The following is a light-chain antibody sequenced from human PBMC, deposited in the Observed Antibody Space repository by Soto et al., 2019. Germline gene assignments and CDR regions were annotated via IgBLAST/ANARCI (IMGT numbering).Light chain of an antibody. Sequence: AIRMTQSPSSFSACTGDRVTITCRASQGISSYLAWYQQKPGKAPKLLIYAASTLQSGVPSRFSGCGSGTDFTLTISCLQSEDFATYYCQQYYSYPPTFGQGTKVEIK. CDR3: QQYYSYPPT. CDR1: QGISSY. CDR2: AAS. J-gene: IGKJ1*01. V-gene: IGKV1-8*01.